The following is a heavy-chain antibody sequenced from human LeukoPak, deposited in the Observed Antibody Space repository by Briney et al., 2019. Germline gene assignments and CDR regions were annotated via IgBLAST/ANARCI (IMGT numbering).Heavy chain of an antibody. Sequence: ASVKVSCKASGYTLTSYDINWVRQATGQGLEWMGWMNPNSGNTGYAQKFQGRVTITRNTSISTAYMELSSLRSEDTAVYYCARASSFTYYYGSGSYYNVPPFDYWGQGTLVTVSS. V-gene: IGHV1-8*03. CDR1: GYTLTSYD. J-gene: IGHJ4*02. CDR2: MNPNSGNT. CDR3: ARASSFTYYYGSGSYYNVPPFDY. D-gene: IGHD3-10*01.